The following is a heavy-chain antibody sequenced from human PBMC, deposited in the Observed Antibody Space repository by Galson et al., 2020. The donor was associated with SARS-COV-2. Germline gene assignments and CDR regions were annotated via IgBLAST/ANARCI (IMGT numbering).Heavy chain of an antibody. V-gene: IGHV3-48*03. Sequence: GESLKISCAASGFTFSSYEMNWVRQAPGKGLEWVSYISSSGSTIYYADSVKGRFTISRDNAKNSLYLQMNSLRAEDTAVYYCAREKPIPYYYYGMDVWGQGTTVTVSS. J-gene: IGHJ6*02. CDR2: ISSSGSTI. D-gene: IGHD2-21*01. CDR1: GFTFSSYE. CDR3: AREKPIPYYYYGMDV.